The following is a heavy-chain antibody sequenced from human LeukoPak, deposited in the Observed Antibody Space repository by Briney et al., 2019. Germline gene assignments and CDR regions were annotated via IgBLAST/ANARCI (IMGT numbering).Heavy chain of an antibody. CDR3: TREVVGTTIKNFDS. V-gene: IGHV1-46*01. Sequence: ASVKASCKASGYSHTSDWMHWVRQAPGQGLEWMGAINSGSGSVSHTQKLQGRVTMTRDTATSTVYMELSSLGSEDTAVYYCTREVVGTTIKNFDSWGQGTLVTVSP. CDR2: INSGSGSV. CDR1: GYSHTSDW. D-gene: IGHD4-11*01. J-gene: IGHJ4*02.